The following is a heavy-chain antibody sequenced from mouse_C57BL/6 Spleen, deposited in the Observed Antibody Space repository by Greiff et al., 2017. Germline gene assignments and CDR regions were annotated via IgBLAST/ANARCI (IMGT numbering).Heavy chain of an antibody. Sequence: QVQLQQPGTELVKPGASVKLSCKASGYTFTSYWMHWVKQRPGQGLEWIGNINPSNGGTNYNEKFKSKATLTVDKSSSTAYMQLSSLTSEDAAVYYCARSSYSNYEAMDYWGQGTSVTVSS. CDR3: ARSSYSNYEAMDY. J-gene: IGHJ4*01. D-gene: IGHD2-5*01. CDR2: INPSNGGT. CDR1: GYTFTSYW. V-gene: IGHV1-53*01.